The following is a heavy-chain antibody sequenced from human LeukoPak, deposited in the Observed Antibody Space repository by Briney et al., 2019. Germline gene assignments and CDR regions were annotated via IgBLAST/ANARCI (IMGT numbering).Heavy chain of an antibody. CDR1: GYTFTSYG. CDR3: ARGYYYDSMIDAFDI. CDR2: ISAYNGNT. V-gene: IGHV1-18*01. D-gene: IGHD3-22*01. J-gene: IGHJ3*02. Sequence: GASVKVSCKASGYTFTSYGISWVRQAPGQGLERMGCISAYNGNTNYAQKLQGRVTMTTDTSTSTAYMELRSLRSDDTAVYYCARGYYYDSMIDAFDIWGQGTMVTVSS.